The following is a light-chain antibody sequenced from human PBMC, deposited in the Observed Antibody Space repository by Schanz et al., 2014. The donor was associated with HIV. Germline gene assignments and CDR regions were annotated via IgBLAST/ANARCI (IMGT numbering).Light chain of an antibody. CDR3: TTWDDSLNGWV. V-gene: IGLV2-8*01. Sequence: SALTQPPSASGSRGQSVTISCTGTSSDVGHYDYVSWYQQHPGKAPKLMIYEVSKRPSGVPDRFSGSKSGNTASLTISGLQAEDEADYYCTTWDDSLNGWVFGGGTKLTVL. CDR1: SSDVGHYDY. CDR2: EVS. J-gene: IGLJ3*02.